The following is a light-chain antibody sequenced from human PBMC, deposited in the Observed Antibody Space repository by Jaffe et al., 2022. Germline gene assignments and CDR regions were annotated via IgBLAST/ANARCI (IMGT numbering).Light chain of an antibody. J-gene: IGKJ3*01. CDR2: DAS. CDR1: QDISNY. CDR3: QQYDNLPPRCLT. Sequence: DIQMTQSPSSLSASVGDRVTITCQASQDISNYLNWYQQKPGKAPKLLIYDASNLETGVPSRFSGSGSGTDFTFTISSLQPEDIATYYCQQYDNLPPRCLTFGPGTKVDIK. V-gene: IGKV1-33*01.